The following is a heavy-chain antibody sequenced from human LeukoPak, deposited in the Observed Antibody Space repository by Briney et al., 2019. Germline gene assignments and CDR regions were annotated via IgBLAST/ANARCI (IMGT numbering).Heavy chain of an antibody. CDR1: GFTFSSYW. CDR3: AREGRVGGYDFDC. CDR2: INSDGSSI. J-gene: IGHJ4*02. Sequence: GGSLRLSYAASGFTFSSYWMHWVRQAPGKGLVWVSRINSDGSSITYADSVKGRFTISRDNAKNTLYLQMNSLRVEDTAVYYCAREGRVGGYDFDCWGQGTLVTVSS. D-gene: IGHD5-12*01. V-gene: IGHV3-74*03.